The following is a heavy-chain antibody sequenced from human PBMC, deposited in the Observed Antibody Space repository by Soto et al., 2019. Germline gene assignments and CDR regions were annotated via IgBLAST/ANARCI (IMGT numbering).Heavy chain of an antibody. V-gene: IGHV3-23*01. CDR3: AKGNGSEATIVSKWQWLVSQGLFVHYMDV. CDR2: ISGSGGST. Sequence: EVQLLESGGGLVQPGGSLRLSCAASGFTFSSYAMSWVRQAPGKGLEWVSAISGSGGSTYYADSVKGRFTISRDNSKNTLYLQMNSLRAEDTAVYYCAKGNGSEATIVSKWQWLVSQGLFVHYMDVWGKGTTVTVSS. D-gene: IGHD6-19*01. J-gene: IGHJ6*03. CDR1: GFTFSSYA.